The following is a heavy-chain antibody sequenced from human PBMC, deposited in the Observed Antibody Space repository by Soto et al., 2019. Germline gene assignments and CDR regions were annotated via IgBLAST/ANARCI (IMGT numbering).Heavy chain of an antibody. CDR2: INHSGST. Sequence: SETLSLTCAVYGGSFSGYSWSWIRQPPGKGLEWIGEINHSGSTNYNPSLKSRVTISVDTSKNQFSLKLSSVTAADTAVYYCARGRPPCGGDCSAHGVWFDPWGQGTLVTVSS. CDR3: ARGRPPCGGDCSAHGVWFDP. D-gene: IGHD2-21*02. CDR1: GGSFSGYS. V-gene: IGHV4-34*01. J-gene: IGHJ5*02.